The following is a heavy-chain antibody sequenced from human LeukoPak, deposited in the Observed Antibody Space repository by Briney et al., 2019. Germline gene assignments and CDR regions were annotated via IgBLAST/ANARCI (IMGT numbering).Heavy chain of an antibody. D-gene: IGHD3-22*01. Sequence: PSETLSLTCTVSGGSISSYYWSWIRQPPGKGLEWTGYIFYSGRTNYNPSLKSRVTISLDTSKNQFSLKLRSVTAADTAVYYCASAYYDSTGYYYALMNWGQGTLVTVSS. V-gene: IGHV4-59*01. CDR3: ASAYYDSTGYYYALMN. CDR1: GGSISSYY. CDR2: IFYSGRT. J-gene: IGHJ4*02.